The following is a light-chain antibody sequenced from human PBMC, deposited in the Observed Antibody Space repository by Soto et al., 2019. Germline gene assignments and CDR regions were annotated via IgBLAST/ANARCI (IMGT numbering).Light chain of an antibody. Sequence: QSVLTQPASVSGSPGQSITISCTGGSGDVGGYNYVSWYQHHPGKAPKLIIYEVTNRPSGVSNRFSGSKSGNTASLTISGLQAEDEADYYCSSYTSDSNPYVFGTGTKVT. CDR3: SSYTSDSNPYV. CDR1: SGDVGGYNY. J-gene: IGLJ1*01. CDR2: EVT. V-gene: IGLV2-14*01.